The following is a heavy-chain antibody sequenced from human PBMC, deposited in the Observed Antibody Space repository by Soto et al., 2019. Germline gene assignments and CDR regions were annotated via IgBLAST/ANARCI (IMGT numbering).Heavy chain of an antibody. CDR3: ARDAYYDFWSVPPDMDV. V-gene: IGHV1-2*02. CDR1: GYTFTCYY. Sequence: ASVKVSCKASGYTFTCYYMHWVRPAPVQGLEWMGWNNPNSGGTNYAQKFQGRVTMTRDTSISTAYMALSRLRSDDTAVYYCARDAYYDFWSVPPDMDVWGQGTTVTVSS. J-gene: IGHJ6*02. CDR2: NNPNSGGT. D-gene: IGHD3-3*01.